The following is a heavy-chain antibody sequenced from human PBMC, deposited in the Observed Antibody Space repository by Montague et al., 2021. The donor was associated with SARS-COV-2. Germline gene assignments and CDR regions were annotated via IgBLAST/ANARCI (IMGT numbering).Heavy chain of an antibody. CDR2: VDRSGTA. CDR1: DGSVSAYF. Sequence: SETLSLTCDFSDGSVSAYFWSWVRQLPGKGLEWIGQVDRSGTAHXSPSLQSRLTLSVDTSNNQVSLNSTSVTATDTATYYCARGRDSGTYFGTKYYFQYGLDVWGQGTTVTVSS. V-gene: IGHV4-34*01. D-gene: IGHD3-10*01. J-gene: IGHJ6*02. CDR3: ARGRDSGTYFGTKYYFQYGLDV.